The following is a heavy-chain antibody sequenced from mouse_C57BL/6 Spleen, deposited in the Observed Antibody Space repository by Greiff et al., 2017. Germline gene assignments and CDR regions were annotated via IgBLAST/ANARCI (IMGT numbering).Heavy chain of an antibody. Sequence: QVQLQQPGAELVKPGASVKLSCKASGYTFTSYWMQWVQQRPGQGLEWIGEIDPSDSYTNYNPTFKGKANLTVDTSSSTAYMQLSSLTSEDSAVYYCARKISTGAMDYWGQGTSVTVSS. D-gene: IGHD1-1*01. CDR2: IDPSDSYT. CDR3: ARKISTGAMDY. CDR1: GYTFTSYW. V-gene: IGHV1-50*01. J-gene: IGHJ4*01.